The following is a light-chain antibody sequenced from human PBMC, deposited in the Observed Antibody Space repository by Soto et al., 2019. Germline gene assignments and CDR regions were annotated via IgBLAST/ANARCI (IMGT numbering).Light chain of an antibody. V-gene: IGKV1-39*01. J-gene: IGKJ1*01. CDR2: DAS. Sequence: IEVTQSPSSLAASLGDSVTITCRASQTIGTYVNWYRQKSGAAPELLIYDASTLQSGVPSRFRGGASGTDFTLTISSLQLDDFATYYCQQSYNTPLTFGKGTKVDIK. CDR1: QTIGTY. CDR3: QQSYNTPLT.